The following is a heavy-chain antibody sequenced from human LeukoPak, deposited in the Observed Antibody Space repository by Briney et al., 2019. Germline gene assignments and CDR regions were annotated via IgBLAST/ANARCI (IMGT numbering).Heavy chain of an antibody. CDR3: ARLTPYSSPYYYYYMDV. V-gene: IGHV1-2*02. CDR2: INPNSGGT. J-gene: IGHJ6*03. D-gene: IGHD6-13*01. Sequence: ASVKVSCKASGYTFTGYYMHWVRQAPGQGLEWMGWINPNSGGTNYAQKFQGRVTMTRDTSISTAYMELSRLRSDDTAVYYCARLTPYSSPYYYYYMDVWGKGTTVTVSS. CDR1: GYTFTGYY.